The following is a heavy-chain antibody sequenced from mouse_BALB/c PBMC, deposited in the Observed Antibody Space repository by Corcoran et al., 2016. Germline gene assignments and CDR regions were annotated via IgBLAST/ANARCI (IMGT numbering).Heavy chain of an antibody. V-gene: IGHV9-4*02. Sequence: QIQLVQSGPELKKPGETVRIPCKASGYTFTTAGMQWVQKMPGKGLKWMGWINTHSGVQKYAEDFKGRFAFSLETSASTAYLQISNLQNEDTATYFCARSDGYHYFDYWGQRTTLTVSS. D-gene: IGHD2-3*01. CDR1: GYTFTTAG. CDR3: ARSDGYHYFDY. CDR2: INTHSGVQ. J-gene: IGHJ2*01.